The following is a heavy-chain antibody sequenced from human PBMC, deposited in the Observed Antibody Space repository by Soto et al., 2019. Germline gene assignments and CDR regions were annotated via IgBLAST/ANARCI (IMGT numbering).Heavy chain of an antibody. J-gene: IGHJ4*02. CDR1: GFSFSSYA. D-gene: IGHD3-10*01. CDR3: AKDIRGLRGAYYFDN. V-gene: IGHV3-23*01. CDR2: ISGSGSIT. Sequence: EVQLLESGGGLVQPGGSLRLSSAASGFSFSSYAMTWVRQAPGKGLEWVSAISGSGSITYYADSVKGRFTISRDNSKNTLDLQMNSLRAEDTAVYYCAKDIRGLRGAYYFDNWGQGILVTVSS.